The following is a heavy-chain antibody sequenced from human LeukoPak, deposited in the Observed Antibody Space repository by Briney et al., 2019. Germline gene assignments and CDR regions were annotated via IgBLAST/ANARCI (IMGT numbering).Heavy chain of an antibody. J-gene: IGHJ4*02. D-gene: IGHD2-2*02. CDR2: INPNSGGT. Sequence: ASVKVSCKASGYTFTGYYMHWVRQAPGQGLEWMGWINPNSGGTNYAQKFQGRVTMTRDTSISTAYMELSRLRSGDTAVYYCARDRRCSSTSCYNAGYVLGYWGQGTLVTVSS. CDR3: ARDRRCSSTSCYNAGYVLGY. CDR1: GYTFTGYY. V-gene: IGHV1-2*02.